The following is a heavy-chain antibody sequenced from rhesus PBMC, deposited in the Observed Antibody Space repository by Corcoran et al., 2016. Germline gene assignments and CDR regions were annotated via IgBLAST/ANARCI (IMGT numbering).Heavy chain of an antibody. CDR3: ARDWDSWNDFSDS. CDR2: NYVSVGMT. Sequence: QVQLQESGPGLVKPSATLSLTCAVSGGSISSNYWSWIRQPPGKGLEWIGGNYVSVGMTKYNPSLKSRVPISKDTSKDQFSQKLSFVTAADSAVYYCARDWDSWNDFSDSWGQGVVVTVSS. D-gene: IGHD1-14*01. V-gene: IGHV4-160*01. CDR1: GGSISSNY. J-gene: IGHJ6*01.